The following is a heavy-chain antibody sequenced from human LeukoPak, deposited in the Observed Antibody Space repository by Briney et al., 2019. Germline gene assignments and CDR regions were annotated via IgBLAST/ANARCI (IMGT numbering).Heavy chain of an antibody. V-gene: IGHV4-39*01. J-gene: IGHJ4*02. CDR3: AILYGDYEYYFDY. CDR1: GGSIRNSNYY. CDR2: VYYSGTS. D-gene: IGHD4-17*01. Sequence: SDTLSLTCTVSGGSIRNSNYYWGWIRQPPGKGLEWIGSVYYSGTSYYNPSLKSRVTISVDTSKNQVSLRLTSVTAADTAVYYCAILYGDYEYYFDYWGQGTLVTVSS.